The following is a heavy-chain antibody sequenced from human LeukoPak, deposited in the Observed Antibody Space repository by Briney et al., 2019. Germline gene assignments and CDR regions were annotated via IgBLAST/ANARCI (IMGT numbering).Heavy chain of an antibody. CDR2: IYSSGST. D-gene: IGHD3-22*01. Sequence: PSEPLSLTCTVSGGSISNYYWSWIRQPAGKGLEWIGRIYSSGSTSYNPSLNSRVTMSVDTSKNQFSLKVTSVTAADTAVYYCAREGGYYDSSGYQWVDYWGQGTLVTVSS. J-gene: IGHJ4*02. CDR1: GGSISNYY. CDR3: AREGGYYDSSGYQWVDY. V-gene: IGHV4-4*07.